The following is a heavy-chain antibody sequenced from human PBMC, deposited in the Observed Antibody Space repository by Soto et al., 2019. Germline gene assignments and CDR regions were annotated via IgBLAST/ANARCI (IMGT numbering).Heavy chain of an antibody. CDR3: ARYDQQPVDAFDL. Sequence: GGSLRLSCAASGFTVSSNYMSWVRQAPGKGLEWVSVIYSGGSTYYADSVKGRFTISRDNSKNTLYLQMNSLRAEDTAVYYCARYDQQPVDAFDLWGQGTMVTVSS. V-gene: IGHV3-53*01. D-gene: IGHD6-13*01. CDR1: GFTVSSNY. CDR2: IYSGGST. J-gene: IGHJ3*01.